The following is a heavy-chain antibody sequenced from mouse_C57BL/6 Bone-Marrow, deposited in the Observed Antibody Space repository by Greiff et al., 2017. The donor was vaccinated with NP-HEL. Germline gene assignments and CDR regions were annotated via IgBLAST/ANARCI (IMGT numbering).Heavy chain of an antibody. CDR1: GYTFTSYG. V-gene: IGHV1-81*01. D-gene: IGHD1-1*01. Sequence: VQLQQSGAELARPGASVKLSCKASGYTFTSYGISWVKQRTGQGLEWIGEIYPRSGNTYYNEKFKGKATLTADKSSSTAYMELRSLTSEVSAVYFCARPYYGSSYGYWGQGTTLTVSS. CDR2: IYPRSGNT. CDR3: ARPYYGSSYGY. J-gene: IGHJ2*01.